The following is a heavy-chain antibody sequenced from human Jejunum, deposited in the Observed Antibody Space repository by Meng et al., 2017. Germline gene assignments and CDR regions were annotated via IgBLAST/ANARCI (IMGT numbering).Heavy chain of an antibody. J-gene: IGHJ4*02. CDR3: ARTPLYSGSYYFDP. D-gene: IGHD1-26*01. CDR1: GESVSSDNSY. V-gene: IGHV4-61*03. Sequence: QVQLQASGSGLVRPSETLSTTCTVSGESVSSDNSYWSWIRQPPGKGLEWIGYVYYSGHTDCNPSLKSRLSISIDTSKNHFSLKLSSVTAADTAVYYCARTPLYSGSYYFDPWGQGALVTVSS. CDR2: VYYSGHT.